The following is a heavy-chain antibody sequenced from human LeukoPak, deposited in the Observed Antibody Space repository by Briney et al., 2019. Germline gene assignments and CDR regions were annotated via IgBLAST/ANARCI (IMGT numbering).Heavy chain of an antibody. V-gene: IGHV4-61*02. CDR1: GGSISSGSYY. CDR2: IYTSGST. CDR3: ARAGTTSWIPHYFDY. D-gene: IGHD2-2*01. Sequence: KTSETLSLTCTVSGGSISSGSYYWNWIRQPAGKGLEWIGRIYTSGSTHYSPSLKSRVTISVDTSNNQFSLKLTSVTAADTAVYYCARAGTTSWIPHYFDYWGQGTLVTVSS. J-gene: IGHJ4*02.